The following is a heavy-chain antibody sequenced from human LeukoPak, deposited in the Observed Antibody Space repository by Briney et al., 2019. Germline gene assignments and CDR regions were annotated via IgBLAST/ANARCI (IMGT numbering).Heavy chain of an antibody. CDR1: GFTFGSYA. Sequence: GGSLRLSCAASGFTFGSYAMHWIRQAPGKGLEWVSTIGFDGTSEHYADSVKGRFTISRDDSKNTLYLQMNSLTVEDTAVYYCASETGSGSGGYPFDYWGQGTLVTVSS. V-gene: IGHV3-33*01. CDR3: ASETGSGSGGYPFDY. CDR2: IGFDGTSE. D-gene: IGHD3-10*01. J-gene: IGHJ4*02.